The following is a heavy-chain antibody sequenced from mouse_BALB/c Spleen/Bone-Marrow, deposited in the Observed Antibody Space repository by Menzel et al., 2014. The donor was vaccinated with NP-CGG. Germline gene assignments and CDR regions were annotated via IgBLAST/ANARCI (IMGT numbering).Heavy chain of an antibody. CDR2: ISSVSTTI. V-gene: IGHV5-17*02. Sequence: VQLQQPGGGLVQPGGSRKLSCAXXGXXFXXFXXHWXRXXXXKGLEWVAYISSVSTTISYADTVKGRFTISRDDPKNTLFLQMTSXRSXXTAMYYCARCVYDDFXXXXQGTTXXVSS. CDR1: GXXFXXFX. D-gene: IGHD2-12*01. J-gene: IGHJ2*01. CDR3: ARCVYDDFXX.